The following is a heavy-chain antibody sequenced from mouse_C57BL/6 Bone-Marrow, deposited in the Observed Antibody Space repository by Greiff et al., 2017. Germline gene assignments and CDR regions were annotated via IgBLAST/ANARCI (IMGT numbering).Heavy chain of an antibody. CDR3: ARRGPYGNYDY. CDR1: GYTFTSYW. Sequence: QVQLQQPGAELVKPGASVKLSCKASGYTFTSYWMHWVKQRPGQGLEWIGMIHPNSGSTNYNEKFKSKAKLTVEKSSSTAYMQLSSLTSEDSAVYYCARRGPYGNYDYWGQGTTLTVSS. CDR2: IHPNSGST. D-gene: IGHD2-1*01. V-gene: IGHV1-64*01. J-gene: IGHJ2*01.